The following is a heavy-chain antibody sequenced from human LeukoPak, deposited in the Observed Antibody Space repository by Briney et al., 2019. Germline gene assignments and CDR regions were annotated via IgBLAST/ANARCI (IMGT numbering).Heavy chain of an antibody. CDR3: AFTEPPITGIPRYYFDY. CDR2: IIPIFGTA. V-gene: IGHV1-69*06. J-gene: IGHJ4*02. CDR1: GCTFSSYA. Sequence: ASVKVSCKASGCTFSSYAISWVRQAPGQGLEWMGRIIPIFGTANYAQKFQGRVTITADKSTSTAYMELSSLRSEDTAVYYCAFTEPPITGIPRYYFDYWGQGTLVTVSS. D-gene: IGHD1-20*01.